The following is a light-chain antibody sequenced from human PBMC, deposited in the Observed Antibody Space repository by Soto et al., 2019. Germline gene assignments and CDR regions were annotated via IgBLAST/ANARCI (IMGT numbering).Light chain of an antibody. J-gene: IGLJ2*01. V-gene: IGLV1-40*01. CDR3: QSYDSSLRGLVV. Sequence: QSVLTQPPSVSGAPGQRVTISCTGSSSNIGAGYDVHWYQQLPETAPKLLIYDNTNRPSGVPDRFSGSRSGTSASLAITGLQAEDEADYYCQSYDSSLRGLVVFGGGTKLTVL. CDR1: SSNIGAGYD. CDR2: DNT.